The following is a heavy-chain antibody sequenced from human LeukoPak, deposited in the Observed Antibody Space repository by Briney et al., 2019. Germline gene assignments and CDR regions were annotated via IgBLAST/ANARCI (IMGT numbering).Heavy chain of an antibody. CDR1: GYAFTTYA. J-gene: IGHJ5*02. CDR3: ARKISDGWSPFQS. Sequence: ASVKVSCKASGYAFTTYAMHWVRQAPGQGLEWMGWINTHSGNSTYAQGFTGRFVFSLDTSVSTAYLQISSLRAEDTGVYYCARKISDGWSPFQSWGQGTLVTVSS. V-gene: IGHV7-4-1*02. CDR2: INTHSGNS. D-gene: IGHD5-24*01.